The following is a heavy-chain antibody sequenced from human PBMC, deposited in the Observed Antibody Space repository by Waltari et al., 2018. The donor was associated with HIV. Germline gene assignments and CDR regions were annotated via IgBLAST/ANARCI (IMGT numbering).Heavy chain of an antibody. CDR3: ARGALQGKIMIVVVRPFDY. CDR1: GGSFSGYY. J-gene: IGHJ4*02. Sequence: QVQLQQWGAGLLKPSETLSLTCAVHGGSFSGYYWSWIRQPPGQGLEWIGEINHSGSTNCNPSLKSRVTISVDTSKNQVSLKLSSVTAADTAVYYCARGALQGKIMIVVVRPFDYWGQGTLVTVSS. V-gene: IGHV4-34*01. D-gene: IGHD3-22*01. CDR2: INHSGST.